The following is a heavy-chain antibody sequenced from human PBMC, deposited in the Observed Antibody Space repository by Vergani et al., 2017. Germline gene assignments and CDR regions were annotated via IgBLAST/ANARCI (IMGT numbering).Heavy chain of an antibody. CDR2: ISSSSSTI. D-gene: IGHD2-2*02. J-gene: IGHJ6*02. CDR1: GFTFSSYS. V-gene: IGHV3-48*02. CDR3: ARDDCSSTSCYIFHYYGMDV. Sequence: EVQLVESGGGLVQPGGSLRLSCAASGFTFSSYSMNWVRQAPGKGLEWVSYISSSSSTIYYADSVKGRFTISRDNAKNSLYLQMNSLRDEDTAVYYCARDDCSSTSCYIFHYYGMDVWGQGP.